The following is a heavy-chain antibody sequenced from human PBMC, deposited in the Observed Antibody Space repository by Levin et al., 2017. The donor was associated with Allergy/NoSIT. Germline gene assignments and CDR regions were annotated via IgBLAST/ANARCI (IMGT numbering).Heavy chain of an antibody. D-gene: IGHD3-10*01. CDR1: GFTFSSYG. J-gene: IGHJ4*02. V-gene: IGHV3-33*01. CDR3: ARNLGSYPGFDY. Sequence: PGGSLRLPCAASGFTFSSYGMHWVRQAPGKGLEWVAVIWYDGSNKYYADSVKGRFTISRDNSKNTLYLQMNSLRAEDTAVYYCARNLGSYPGFDYWGQGTLVTVSS. CDR2: IWYDGSNK.